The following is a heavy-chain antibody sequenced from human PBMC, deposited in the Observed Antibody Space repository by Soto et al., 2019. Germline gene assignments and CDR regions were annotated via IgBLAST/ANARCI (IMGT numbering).Heavy chain of an antibody. D-gene: IGHD6-19*01. CDR1: GFTFSSYA. J-gene: IGHJ4*02. Sequence: QVQLVESGGGVVQPGRSLRLSCAASGFTFSSYAMHWVRQAPGKGLEWVAVISYDGSNKYYADSVKGRFTISRDNSKNTLYLQMNSLRAEDTAVYYCARDKAAQGSGWWGPDYWGQGTLVTVSS. CDR2: ISYDGSNK. V-gene: IGHV3-30-3*01. CDR3: ARDKAAQGSGWWGPDY.